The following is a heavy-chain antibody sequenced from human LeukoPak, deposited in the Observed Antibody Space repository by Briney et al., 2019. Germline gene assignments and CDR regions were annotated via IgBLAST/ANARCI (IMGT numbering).Heavy chain of an antibody. Sequence: SETLSLTCTVSGGSISSYYWSWIRQPPGKGLEWIGYIYYSGSTNYNPSLKSRVTISVDTSKNQFSLKLSSVTAADTAVYYCAREKRTKGYYYYMDVRGKGTTVTVSS. CDR1: GGSISSYY. J-gene: IGHJ6*03. CDR3: AREKRTKGYYYYMDV. D-gene: IGHD2-8*01. CDR2: IYYSGST. V-gene: IGHV4-59*01.